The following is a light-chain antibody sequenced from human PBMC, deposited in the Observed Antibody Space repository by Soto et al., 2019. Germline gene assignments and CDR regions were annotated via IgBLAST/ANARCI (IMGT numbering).Light chain of an antibody. CDR3: QQYGSSPPIT. CDR2: GAS. J-gene: IGKJ5*01. Sequence: EIVLTQSPGTLSLSPGERATLSCRASQRVSSSYLAWYQQKPGQAPRLLIYGASSRDTGIPDRFSGSGSGTDFTLTISILEPEDFAVYYCQQYGSSPPITFGQGTRLEIK. CDR1: QRVSSSY. V-gene: IGKV3-20*01.